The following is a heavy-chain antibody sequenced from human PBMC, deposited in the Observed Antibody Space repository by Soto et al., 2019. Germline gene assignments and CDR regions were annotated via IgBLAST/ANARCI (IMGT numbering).Heavy chain of an antibody. CDR3: AREAIDYGDYVVDY. D-gene: IGHD4-17*01. J-gene: IGHJ4*02. CDR1: GGSISSYY. Sequence: PSETLSLTCTVSGGSISSYYWSWIRQPPGKGLEWIGYIYYSGSTNYNPPLKSRVTISVDTSKNQFSLKLSSVTAADTAVYYCAREAIDYGDYVVDYWGQGTLVTVSS. CDR2: IYYSGST. V-gene: IGHV4-59*01.